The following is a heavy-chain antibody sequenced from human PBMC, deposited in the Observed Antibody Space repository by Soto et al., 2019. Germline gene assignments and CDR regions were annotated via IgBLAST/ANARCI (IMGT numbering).Heavy chain of an antibody. CDR3: AKDDSTVTTWSAFDM. V-gene: IGHV3-9*01. Sequence: DVQLVESGGGLVQPGRSLRLSCAASGFTFDDYAMHWVRQAPGKGLEWVSGISWNSGSIGYADSVKGRFTISRDNAKNSLYLQMNSLRAEDTALYYCAKDDSTVTTWSAFDMWGQGTMVTVSS. D-gene: IGHD4-17*01. CDR1: GFTFDDYA. CDR2: ISWNSGSI. J-gene: IGHJ3*02.